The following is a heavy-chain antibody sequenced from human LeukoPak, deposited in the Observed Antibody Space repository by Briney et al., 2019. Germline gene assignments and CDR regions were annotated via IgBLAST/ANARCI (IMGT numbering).Heavy chain of an antibody. J-gene: IGHJ4*02. CDR2: IGYDGTDK. CDR3: ARDLTYNSWYYFDA. Sequence: GGSLRLSCAASGFTFSYYGMHWVRQAPGKGLEWVTFIGYDGTDKYYADSVKGRFTISRDNSENTLSLHMNSLSAEDTAVYYCARDLTYNSWYYFDAWGQGTLVTVSS. CDR1: GFTFSYYG. V-gene: IGHV3-30*02. D-gene: IGHD6-13*01.